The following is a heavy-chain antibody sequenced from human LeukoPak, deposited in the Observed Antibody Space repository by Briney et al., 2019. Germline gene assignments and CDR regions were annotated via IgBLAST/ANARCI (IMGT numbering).Heavy chain of an antibody. CDR1: GFTFSSYG. CDR2: IWYDGDNK. J-gene: IGHJ6*02. V-gene: IGHV3-33*08. D-gene: IGHD6-13*01. Sequence: GRSLRLSCAASGFTFSSYGMHWVRQAPGKGLEWVAVIWYDGDNKYYADSVKGRFTISRDNSKDTLYLQMNSLRAEDTAVYYCARDGIAAAGQYYCYGMDVWGQGTTVTVSS. CDR3: ARDGIAAAGQYYCYGMDV.